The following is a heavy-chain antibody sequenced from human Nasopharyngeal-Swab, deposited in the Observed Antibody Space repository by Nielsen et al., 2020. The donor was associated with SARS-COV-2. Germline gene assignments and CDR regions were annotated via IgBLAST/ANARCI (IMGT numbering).Heavy chain of an antibody. J-gene: IGHJ6*02. V-gene: IGHV3-30*03. CDR3: ARVGLTGYYSAYYYGMDV. D-gene: IGHD3-9*01. CDR2: ISYDGSNK. Sequence: VRQAPGKGLEWVAVISYDGSNKYYADSVKGRFTISRDNSKNTLYLQMNSLRAEDTTVYYCARVGLTGYYSAYYYGMDVWGQGTTVTVSS.